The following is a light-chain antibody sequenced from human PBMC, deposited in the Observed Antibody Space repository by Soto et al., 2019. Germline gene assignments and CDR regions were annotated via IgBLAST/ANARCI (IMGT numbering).Light chain of an antibody. V-gene: IGKV3-20*01. CDR1: QGFATGQ. J-gene: IGKJ1*01. CDR3: QQFASSPRT. Sequence: EIVLTQSPGTRSFSQGERATLFCRPSQGFATGQLAWYQRKPGQAPRLLIGASSRATGVPDRFIASGSGTDFTLTISRLEPEDFAVYYCQQFASSPRTFGRGTTVEIK. CDR2: GAS.